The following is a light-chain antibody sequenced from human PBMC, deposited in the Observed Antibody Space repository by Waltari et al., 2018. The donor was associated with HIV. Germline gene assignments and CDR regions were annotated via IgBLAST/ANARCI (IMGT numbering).Light chain of an antibody. J-gene: IGLJ2*01. CDR2: EVT. V-gene: IGLV2-23*02. CDR3: CSYTGTTTVL. CDR1: SSDVGSFYL. Sequence: QSALTQPASVSGSPGQSITISCTGSSSDVGSFYLVSWYQQHPGKAPKLIIYEVTKRPSGVSNRFSGSKSGNTASLTISGLQAEDEASYYCCSYTGTTTVLFGGGTKLTVL.